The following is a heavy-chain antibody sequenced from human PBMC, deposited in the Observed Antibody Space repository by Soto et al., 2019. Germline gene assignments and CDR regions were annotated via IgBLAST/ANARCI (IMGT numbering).Heavy chain of an antibody. CDR2: ISGSGGST. CDR3: AKCLSPRPYYYYYGMDV. Sequence: EVQLLESGGGLVQPGGSLRLSCAASGFTFSSYAMSWVRQAPGKGLEWVSAISGSGGSTYYADSVKGRFTISRDNSKNTLYLHMNSLRAEDTAVYYCAKCLSPRPYYYYYGMDVWGQVTTVTVSS. V-gene: IGHV3-23*01. CDR1: GFTFSSYA. J-gene: IGHJ6*02.